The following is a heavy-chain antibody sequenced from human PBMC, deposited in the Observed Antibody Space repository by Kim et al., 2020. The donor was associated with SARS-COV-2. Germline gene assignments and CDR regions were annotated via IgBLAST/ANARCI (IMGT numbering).Heavy chain of an antibody. CDR3: ARLVVAAPRARWFDP. Sequence: WETLSLTCTVSGGSISSSSYYWGWIRQPPGKGLEWIGSIYYSGSTYYNPSLKSRVTISVDTSKNQFSLKLSSVTAADTAVYYCARLVVAAPRARWFDPWGQGTLVTVSS. J-gene: IGHJ5*02. CDR2: IYYSGST. CDR1: GGSISSSSYY. D-gene: IGHD2-15*01. V-gene: IGHV4-39*01.